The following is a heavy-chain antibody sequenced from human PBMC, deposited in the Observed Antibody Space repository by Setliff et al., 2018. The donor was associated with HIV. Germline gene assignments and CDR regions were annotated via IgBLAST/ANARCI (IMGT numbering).Heavy chain of an antibody. Sequence: GGSLRLSCATSGFNFNEAWMSWVRQAPGKGLECVGRIKSKKDGGTTHYTAPVKGRFTISRDDSKSIAYLQMNSLKTEDTAVYYCTRVWYSSSWYCWFDPWGQGTLVTVSS. J-gene: IGHJ5*02. CDR3: TRVWYSSSWYCWFDP. V-gene: IGHV3-15*01. CDR1: GFNFNEAW. D-gene: IGHD6-13*01. CDR2: IKSKKDGGTT.